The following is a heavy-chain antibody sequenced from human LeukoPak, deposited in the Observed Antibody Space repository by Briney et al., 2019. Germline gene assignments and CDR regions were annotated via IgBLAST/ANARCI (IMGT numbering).Heavy chain of an antibody. Sequence: PSETLSLTCTVSGGSISSYYWSWIRQPPGKGLEWIGYIYYSGSTNYNPSLKSRVTISVDTSKNQFSLKLSSVTAADTAVYYCARVIGQVVGATRWDYFDYWGQGTLVTVSS. CDR2: IYYSGST. D-gene: IGHD1-26*01. CDR3: ARVIGQVVGATRWDYFDY. J-gene: IGHJ4*02. V-gene: IGHV4-59*01. CDR1: GGSISSYY.